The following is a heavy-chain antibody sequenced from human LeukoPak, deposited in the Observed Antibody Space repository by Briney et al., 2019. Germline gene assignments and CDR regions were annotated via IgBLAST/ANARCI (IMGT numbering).Heavy chain of an antibody. V-gene: IGHV3-30-3*01. D-gene: IGHD6-19*01. Sequence: PGGSLRLSCAASGFTFSSYAMHWVRQAPGKGLAWVAVISYDGSNKYYADSVKGRFTISRDNSNNTLYLQMNSLRAEDTAVYYCARDPPSEQWPPLQYFQHWGQGTLATVSS. CDR3: ARDPPSEQWPPLQYFQH. J-gene: IGHJ1*01. CDR2: ISYDGSNK. CDR1: GFTFSSYA.